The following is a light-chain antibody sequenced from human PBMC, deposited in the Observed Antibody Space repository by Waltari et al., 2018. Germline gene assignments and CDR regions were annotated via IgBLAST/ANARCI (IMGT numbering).Light chain of an antibody. CDR2: LDS. CDR1: QSLLHRNGYNY. CDR3: MQALESPRT. Sequence: DIVMTQSPLSLSVTPGEPASISCRSSQSLLHRNGYNYLDWYLQKPGQSPQLLIYLDSNRASGVPDRFSGSGSGTDFTLKISRVETEDVGVYYCMQALESPRTFGQGTKVEIK. V-gene: IGKV2-28*01. J-gene: IGKJ1*01.